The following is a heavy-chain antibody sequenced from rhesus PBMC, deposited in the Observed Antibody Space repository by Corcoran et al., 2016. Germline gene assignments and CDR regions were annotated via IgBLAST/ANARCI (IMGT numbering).Heavy chain of an antibody. J-gene: IGHJ5-2*02. V-gene: IGHV4-122*02. CDR2: ISYSGST. CDR1: GGSISSSYYY. D-gene: IGHD1-44*01. CDR3: ASSVGTTLGGREGSLEV. Sequence: QLQLQESGPGLVKPSETLSLPCAVSGGSISSSYYYWSWIRQAPGKGLEWIGYISYSGSTSYNPSLQSRVTISRDTSKNQFSLKLSSVTAADTAVYYCASSVGTTLGGREGSLEVWGRGVLVTVSS.